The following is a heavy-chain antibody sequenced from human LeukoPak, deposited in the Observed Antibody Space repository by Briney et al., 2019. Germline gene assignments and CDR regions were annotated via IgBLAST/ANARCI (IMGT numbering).Heavy chain of an antibody. V-gene: IGHV3-74*01. CDR2: INSDGSST. D-gene: IGHD3/OR15-3a*01. CDR1: GFTFSSYW. CDR3: ARDWTFDY. J-gene: IGHJ4*02. Sequence: GGSLRLSCAASGFTFSSYWMHWVRQAPGKGLAWVSRINSDGSSTSYADSVKGRFTISRDNAKNTLYLQMNSLRAEDTAVYYCARDWTFDYWGQGTLVTVSS.